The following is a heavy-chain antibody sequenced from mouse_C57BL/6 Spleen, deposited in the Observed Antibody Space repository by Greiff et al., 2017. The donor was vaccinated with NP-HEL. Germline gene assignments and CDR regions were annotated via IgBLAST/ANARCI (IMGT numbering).Heavy chain of an antibody. Sequence: DVQLVESGGGLVKPGGSLKLSCAASGFTFSSYAMSWVRQTPEKRLEWVATISDGGSYTYYPDNVKGRFTISRDNAKNNLYLQMSHLKSEDTAMYYCARGEYEGFAYWGQGTLVTVSA. V-gene: IGHV5-4*01. CDR3: ARGEYEGFAY. CDR1: GFTFSSYA. D-gene: IGHD2-4*01. J-gene: IGHJ3*01. CDR2: ISDGGSYT.